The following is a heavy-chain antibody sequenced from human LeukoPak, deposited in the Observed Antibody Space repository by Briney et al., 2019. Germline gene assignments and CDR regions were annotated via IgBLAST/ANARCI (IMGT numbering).Heavy chain of an antibody. J-gene: IGHJ5*02. D-gene: IGHD3-9*01. V-gene: IGHV1-18*01. CDR2: ISAYNGNT. CDR3: ARDVYDILTGYYLFDP. Sequence: GASVKVSCKASGYTFTSYGISWVRQAPGQGLEWMGWISAYNGNTNYAQKLQGRVTMTTDTSTSTAYMELRSLRSDDTAVYYCARDVYDILTGYYLFDPWGQGTLVTVSS. CDR1: GYTFTSYG.